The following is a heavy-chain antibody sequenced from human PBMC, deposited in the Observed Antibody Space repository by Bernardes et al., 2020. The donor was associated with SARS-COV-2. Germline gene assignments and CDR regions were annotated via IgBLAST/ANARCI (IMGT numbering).Heavy chain of an antibody. V-gene: IGHV1-8*01. J-gene: IGHJ4*02. Sequence: ASVKVSCKASGYTFTSYDINWVRQTTGQGLEWMGWIKPDSGNTGYAQKFQGRVTMTRDTTINTAYMELTSLSSEDTAVYYCARLTWTTASDFDYWGQGTLVTVSS. CDR2: IKPDSGNT. D-gene: IGHD1-1*01. CDR3: ARLTWTTASDFDY. CDR1: GYTFTSYD.